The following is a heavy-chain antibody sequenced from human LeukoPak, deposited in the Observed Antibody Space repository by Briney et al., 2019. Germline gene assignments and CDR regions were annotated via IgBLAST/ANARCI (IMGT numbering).Heavy chain of an antibody. J-gene: IGHJ4*02. V-gene: IGHV4-34*01. CDR1: GGSFSDYY. D-gene: IGHD4-17*01. Sequence: SETLSLTCAVYGGSFSDYYWSWIRQPPGKGLEWIGEINHSGSTNYNPSLKSRVTILVDTSKNQFSLKLSSVTAADTAVYYCARHYTVTPDYWGQGTLVTVSS. CDR3: ARHYTVTPDY. CDR2: INHSGST.